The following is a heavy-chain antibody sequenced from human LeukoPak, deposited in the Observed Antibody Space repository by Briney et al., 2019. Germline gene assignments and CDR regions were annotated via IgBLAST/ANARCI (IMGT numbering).Heavy chain of an antibody. CDR1: GYTFTGYY. J-gene: IGHJ4*02. D-gene: IGHD3-22*01. CDR3: ARESGDSSGYLFDY. Sequence: RASVKVSCKVSGYTFTGYYMHWVRQAPGQGLEWMGWINPNSGGTNYAQKFQGRVTMTRDTSISTAYMELSRLRSDDTAVYYCARESGDSSGYLFDYWGQGTLVTVSS. V-gene: IGHV1-2*02. CDR2: INPNSGGT.